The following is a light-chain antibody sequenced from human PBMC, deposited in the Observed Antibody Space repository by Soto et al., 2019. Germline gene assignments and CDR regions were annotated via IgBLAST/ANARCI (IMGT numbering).Light chain of an antibody. J-gene: IGKJ4*01. CDR1: QNLGTLY. V-gene: IGKV3D-20*02. CDR3: QQRSNWPLT. Sequence: EIVLTQSPGTLSLSPGERGTLSCRASQNLGTLYLAWFQQKSGQAPRLLIYSASRRATGIPDRFSGSGSGTDFTLTISSLEPEDFAVYYCQQRSNWPLTFGGGTKVDIK. CDR2: SAS.